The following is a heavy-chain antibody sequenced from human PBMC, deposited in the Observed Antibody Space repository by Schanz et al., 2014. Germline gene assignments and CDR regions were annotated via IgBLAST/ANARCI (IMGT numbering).Heavy chain of an antibody. CDR3: ATDYARGGSHYYCSDGMDV. CDR2: IIPVLVVA. V-gene: IGHV1-69*04. CDR1: GGTFSSYA. D-gene: IGHD3-10*01. J-gene: IGHJ6*02. Sequence: QVQLVQSGAEVKKPGSSVKVSCKASGGTFSSYAITWVRQAPGQGLEWMGRIIPVLVVANHAQKFQGRVTITADKSTSTAYMELSSLRSEDTAVYYCATDYARGGSHYYCSDGMDVWGPGTTVTVSS.